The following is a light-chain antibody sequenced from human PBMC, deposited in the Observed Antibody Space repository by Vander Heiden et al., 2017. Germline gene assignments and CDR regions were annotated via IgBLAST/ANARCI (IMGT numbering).Light chain of an antibody. J-gene: IGLJ1*01. CDR3: CSYAGSSPYV. V-gene: IGLV2-23*02. CDR2: EVS. Sequence: QSALTQPASVSGSPGQPNTISCTGTSSDVGSYNLVSWYQQHPGKAPKLMIYEVSKRPSGVSNRFSGSKSGNTASLTISGLQAEDEADYYCCSYAGSSPYVFGTGTKVTVL. CDR1: SSDVGSYNL.